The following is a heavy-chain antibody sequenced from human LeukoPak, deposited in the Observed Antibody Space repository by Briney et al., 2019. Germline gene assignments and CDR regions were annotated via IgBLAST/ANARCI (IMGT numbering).Heavy chain of an antibody. CDR1: GFTFSSYA. CDR2: VSSGGGST. Sequence: PGGSLRLSCAASGFTFSSYAMSWVRQAPGMGLEWVSGVSSGGGSTYYADSVKGRFTISRDNSKNTLNLQMSSLSAEDTAVYYCVKSRGYTYGGDAFDIWGQGTMLTVSS. V-gene: IGHV3-23*01. J-gene: IGHJ3*02. CDR3: VKSRGYTYGGDAFDI. D-gene: IGHD5-18*01.